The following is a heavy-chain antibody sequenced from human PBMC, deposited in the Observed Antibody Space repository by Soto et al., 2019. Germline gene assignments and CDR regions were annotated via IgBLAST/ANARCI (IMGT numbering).Heavy chain of an antibody. CDR3: ARAPPIFGVVQHLNWFDP. J-gene: IGHJ5*02. CDR1: GYTFTSYG. V-gene: IGHV1-18*01. D-gene: IGHD3-3*01. CDR2: ISAYNGNT. Sequence: QVQLVQSGAEVKKPGASVKVSCKASGYTFTSYGISWVRQAPGQGLEWMGWISAYNGNTNYAKKLQGRVTMTTDTSESKAYMELRSLRSDDTAVYYCARAPPIFGVVQHLNWFDPWGQGTLGTVSS.